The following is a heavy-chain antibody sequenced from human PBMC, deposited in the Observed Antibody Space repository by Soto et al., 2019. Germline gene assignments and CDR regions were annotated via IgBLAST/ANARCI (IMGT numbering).Heavy chain of an antibody. CDR1: GYTFTGYY. D-gene: IGHD3-9*01. CDR3: ARAPLRYFDWSPPDF. CDR2: INPNSGGT. J-gene: IGHJ6*04. V-gene: IGHV1-2*04. Sequence: ASVKVSCKASGYTFTGYYMHWVRQAPGQGLEWMGWINPNSGGTNYAQKFQGWVTMTRDTSISTAYMELSRLRSDDTAVYYCARAPLRYFDWSPPDFWGKGTTVTVSS.